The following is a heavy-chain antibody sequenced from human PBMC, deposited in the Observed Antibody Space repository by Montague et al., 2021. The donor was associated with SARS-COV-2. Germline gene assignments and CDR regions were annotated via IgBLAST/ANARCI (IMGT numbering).Heavy chain of an antibody. D-gene: IGHD3-3*01. J-gene: IGHJ4*02. CDR3: ARAPTIFGVVITNFDY. V-gene: IGHV4-31*03. CDR2: IYYSGST. Sequence: TLSLTCTVSGGSISSGGYYWSWIRRHPGKGLEWIGYIYYSGSTYYNPSLKSRVTISVDTSKNQFSLKLSSVTAADTAVYYCARAPTIFGVVITNFDYWGQGTLVTVSS. CDR1: GGSISSGGYY.